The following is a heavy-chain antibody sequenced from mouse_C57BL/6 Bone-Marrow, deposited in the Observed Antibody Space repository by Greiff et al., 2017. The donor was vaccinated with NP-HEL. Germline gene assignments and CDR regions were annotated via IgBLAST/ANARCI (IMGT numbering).Heavy chain of an antibody. CDR1: GFNIKDYY. D-gene: IGHD4-1*01. V-gene: IGHV14-1*01. CDR2: IDPEDGDT. J-gene: IGHJ2*01. Sequence: VQLQQSGAELVRPGASVKLSCTASGFNIKDYYMHWVKQRPEQGLEWIGRIDPEDGDTEYAPKFQGKDTMTADTSSNTAYLQLSSLTSEDTAVYYCTHWDYFDYWGQGTTLTVSA. CDR3: THWDYFDY.